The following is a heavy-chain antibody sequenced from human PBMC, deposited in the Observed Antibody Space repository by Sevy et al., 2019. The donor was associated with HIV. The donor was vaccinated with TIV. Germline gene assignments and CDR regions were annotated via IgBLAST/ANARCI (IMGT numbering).Heavy chain of an antibody. CDR3: ARDTSYSTSS. V-gene: IGHV3-74*01. J-gene: IGHJ4*02. CDR2: INSDGTTT. D-gene: IGHD2-2*01. CDR1: GFTFSSYA. Sequence: GGSLRLSCAASGFTFSSYAMSWVRQAPGKGLEWVSYINSDGTTTTYADSVKGRFTISRDNAKNTLYLQMNSLGAEDTAVYYCARDTSYSTSSWGQGTLVTVSS.